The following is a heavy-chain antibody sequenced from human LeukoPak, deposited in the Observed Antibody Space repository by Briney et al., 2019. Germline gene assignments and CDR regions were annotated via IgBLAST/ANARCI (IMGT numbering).Heavy chain of an antibody. CDR3: ARGAFEYSSSDYYMDV. CDR2: INSDGSST. CDR1: GFTFSSYW. V-gene: IGHV3-74*01. J-gene: IGHJ6*03. D-gene: IGHD6-6*01. Sequence: GGSLRLSCAASGFTFSSYWMHWVRQAPGKGLVWVSRINSDGSSTSYADSVKGRFTISRDNAKNTLYLQMNSLRAEDTPVYYCARGAFEYSSSDYYMDVWGKGTTVTVSS.